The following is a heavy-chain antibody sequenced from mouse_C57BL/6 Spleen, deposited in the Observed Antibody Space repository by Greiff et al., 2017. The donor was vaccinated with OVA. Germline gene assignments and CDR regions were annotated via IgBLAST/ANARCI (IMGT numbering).Heavy chain of an antibody. J-gene: IGHJ2*01. CDR2: IYPGRGST. Sequence: VQLQQPGAELVKPGASVKMSCKASGYTFTSYWITWVKQRPGQGLEWIGDIYPGRGSTNYNEKFKSKATLTVDTSSSTAYMQLSSLTSEDSSVYYCAREEVSETTVVFGYWGQGTTLTVSS. CDR1: GYTFTSYW. V-gene: IGHV1-55*01. CDR3: AREEVSETTVVFGY. D-gene: IGHD1-1*01.